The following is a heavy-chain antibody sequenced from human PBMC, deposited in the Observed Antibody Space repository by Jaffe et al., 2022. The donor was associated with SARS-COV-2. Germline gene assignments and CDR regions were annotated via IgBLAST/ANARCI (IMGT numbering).Heavy chain of an antibody. D-gene: IGHD5-12*01. Sequence: EVQLVESGGGLVQPGRSLRLSCAASGFTFDDYAMHWVRQAPGKGLEWVSGISWNSGSIGYADSVKGRFTISRDNAKNSLYLQMNSLRAEDTALYYCAKGGRRWLQFGVYYFDYWGQGTLVTVSS. CDR2: ISWNSGSI. J-gene: IGHJ4*02. V-gene: IGHV3-9*01. CDR1: GFTFDDYA. CDR3: AKGGRRWLQFGVYYFDY.